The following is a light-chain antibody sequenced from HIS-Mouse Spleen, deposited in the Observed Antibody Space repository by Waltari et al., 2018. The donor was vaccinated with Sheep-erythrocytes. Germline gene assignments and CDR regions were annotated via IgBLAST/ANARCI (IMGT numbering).Light chain of an antibody. J-gene: IGKJ4*01. V-gene: IGKV4-1*01. CDR1: QRVLSSSNNKNY. CDR3: QQYYSTLT. Sequence: DIVMTQSPDSLAVSLGERATINCKSSQRVLSSSNNKNYLAWYHQKPGQPPKLLIYWASTRESGVPDRFSGSGSGTDFTLTISSLQAEDVAVYYCQQYYSTLTFGGGTK. CDR2: WAS.